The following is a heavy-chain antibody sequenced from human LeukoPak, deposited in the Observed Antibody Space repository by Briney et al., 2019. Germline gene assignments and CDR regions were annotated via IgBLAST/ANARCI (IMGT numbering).Heavy chain of an antibody. Sequence: PGRSLRLSCAASGFTFDDYAMHWVRQAPGKGLEWVSGISWNSGSIGYADSVKGRFTISRDNAKNSLYLQMNSLRAEDTALYYCAKDSNYYGSGTDTAFDIWGQGTMVTVSS. D-gene: IGHD3-10*01. CDR2: ISWNSGSI. V-gene: IGHV3-9*01. CDR3: AKDSNYYGSGTDTAFDI. J-gene: IGHJ3*02. CDR1: GFTFDDYA.